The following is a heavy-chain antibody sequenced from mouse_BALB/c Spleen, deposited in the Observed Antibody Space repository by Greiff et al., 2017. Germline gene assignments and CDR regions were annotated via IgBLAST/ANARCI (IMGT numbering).Heavy chain of an antibody. CDR3: ARDDYAFAY. V-gene: IGHV5-17*02. CDR1: GFTFSSFG. Sequence: DVKLVESGGGLVQPGGSRKLSCAASGFTFSSFGMHWVRQAPEKGLEWVAYISSGSSTIYYADTVKGRFTISRDNPKNTLFLQMTSLRSEDTAMYYCARDDYAFAYWGQGTLVTVSA. CDR2: ISSGSSTI. J-gene: IGHJ3*01. D-gene: IGHD2-4*01.